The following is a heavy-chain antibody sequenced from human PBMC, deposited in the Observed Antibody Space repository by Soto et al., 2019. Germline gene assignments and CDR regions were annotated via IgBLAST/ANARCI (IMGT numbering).Heavy chain of an antibody. J-gene: IGHJ6*02. CDR2: IYWDDDK. V-gene: IGHV2-5*02. CDR1: GFSLSTSGVG. Sequence: QITLKESGPTLVKPTQTLTLTCTFSGFSLSTSGVGVGWIRQPPGKALEWLALIYWDDDKRYSPSLKSRLTITKDTSKNQVVLTMTNMDPVDTATYYCAHSPRLSGYEYYYYYYGMDVWGQGTTVTVSS. D-gene: IGHD5-12*01. CDR3: AHSPRLSGYEYYYYYYGMDV.